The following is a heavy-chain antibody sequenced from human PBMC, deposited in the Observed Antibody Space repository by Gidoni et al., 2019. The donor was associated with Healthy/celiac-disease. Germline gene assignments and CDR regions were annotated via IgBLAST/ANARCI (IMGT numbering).Heavy chain of an antibody. CDR1: GGSISSSSYY. CDR2: SYYSGST. CDR3: ARHKGRVFGVARESLLDYYMDV. D-gene: IGHD3-3*01. V-gene: IGHV4-39*01. Sequence: QLQLQESGPGLVKPSETLSLPCTVSGGSISSSSYYWGWIRQPPGKGLEGIGSSYYSGSTYYNPSLKSRVTISVDTSKNQCSLKLSAGTAADTAGYYCARHKGRVFGVARESLLDYYMDVWGKGTTVTVSS. J-gene: IGHJ6*03.